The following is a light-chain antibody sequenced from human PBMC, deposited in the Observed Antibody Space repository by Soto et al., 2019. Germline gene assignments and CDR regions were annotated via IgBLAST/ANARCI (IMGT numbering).Light chain of an antibody. J-gene: IGKJ1*01. CDR2: AAS. Sequence: DIQMTQSPSSLSASVGDRVTIACRASESISSYLNWFQQKPGRAPKLLIYAASALRSGVPSRFRGSGSGTEFTLTISSLQPEDFATYYCQHYNSYSEAFGQGTKVELK. CDR1: ESISSY. CDR3: QHYNSYSEA. V-gene: IGKV1-39*01.